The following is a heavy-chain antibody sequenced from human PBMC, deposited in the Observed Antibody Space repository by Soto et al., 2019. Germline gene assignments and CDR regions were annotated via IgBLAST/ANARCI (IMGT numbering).Heavy chain of an antibody. CDR3: VRDQGIPVTA. D-gene: IGHD6-19*01. Sequence: EVQVVEFGGGLIQPGGSLRLSCEASGFTISSNYMSWVRQAPGKGLKWISVIDSDGSTSYADSVKGRFTISRDNSKNTVYLQMNSLRAEDTAMYYCVRDQGIPVTAWGQGTLVTVSS. J-gene: IGHJ4*02. CDR1: GFTISSNY. CDR2: IDSDGST. V-gene: IGHV3-53*01.